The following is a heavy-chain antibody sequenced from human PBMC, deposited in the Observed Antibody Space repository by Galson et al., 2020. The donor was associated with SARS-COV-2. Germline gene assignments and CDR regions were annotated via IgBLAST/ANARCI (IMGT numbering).Heavy chain of an antibody. J-gene: IGHJ6*02. CDR2: INPNSGNT. CDR3: ARDTFEDYYYYGMDV. D-gene: IGHD2-2*02. CDR1: GYTFTSYD. V-gene: IGHV1-8*01. Sequence: ASVTVSCKASGYTFTSYDINWVRQATGQGLEWMGWINPNSGNTGYAQTFQGRATMTRNTSISTAYMELSSLRSEDTAVYYCARDTFEDYYYYGMDVWGQGTTVTVSS.